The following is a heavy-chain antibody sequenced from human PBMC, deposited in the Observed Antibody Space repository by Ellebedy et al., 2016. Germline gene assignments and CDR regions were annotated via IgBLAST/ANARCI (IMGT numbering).Heavy chain of an antibody. Sequence: GGSLRLSCAASGFTVSSNYMSWVRQAPGQGLEGVSGISGGVASVYYADSVKGRFTISRDISNNTLYLQMNNLSAGDTALYFCATEIDGHFRQPLACWGQGTLVTVSS. CDR3: ATEIDGHFRQPLAC. D-gene: IGHD2/OR15-2a*01. CDR2: ISGGVASV. V-gene: IGHV3-23*01. CDR1: GFTVSSNY. J-gene: IGHJ4*02.